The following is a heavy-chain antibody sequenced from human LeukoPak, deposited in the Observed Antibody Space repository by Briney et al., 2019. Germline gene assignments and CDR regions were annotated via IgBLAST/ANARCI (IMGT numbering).Heavy chain of an antibody. CDR2: ISYSGST. V-gene: IGHV4-39*01. Sequence: PSETLSLTCSVSGGSVSSGTDYWGWVRQPPGKGLEWIGSISYSGSTYYRPSLKSRVTISVDKSKNQFSLKVNSVTVADTAVYYCARHAEGRYTNGFHYFDSWGQGTLVTVSS. CDR1: GGSVSSGTDY. D-gene: IGHD5-18*01. CDR3: ARHAEGRYTNGFHYFDS. J-gene: IGHJ4*02.